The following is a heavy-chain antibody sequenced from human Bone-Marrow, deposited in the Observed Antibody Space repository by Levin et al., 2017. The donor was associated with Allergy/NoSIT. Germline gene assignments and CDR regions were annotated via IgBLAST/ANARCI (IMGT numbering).Heavy chain of an antibody. D-gene: IGHD6-13*01. J-gene: IGHJ3*02. CDR3: ARRLNLLRSNDAFDI. CDR2: ISYNAKT. CDR1: GGSISSYY. Sequence: SETLSLTCSISGGSISSYYWSWIRHSPDKGLEWIGDISYNAKTNHNPSLSSRVTISLGSSKNHFSLRLDSLTAAATAPYFCARRLNLLRSNDAFDIWGQGTQVTVSS. V-gene: IGHV4-59*01.